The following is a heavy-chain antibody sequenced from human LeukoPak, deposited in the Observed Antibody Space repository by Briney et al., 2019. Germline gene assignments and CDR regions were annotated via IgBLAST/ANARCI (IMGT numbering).Heavy chain of an antibody. CDR1: GFTFSGYS. V-gene: IGHV3-21*01. CDR3: ARAQQVSFHY. CDR2: IIRCSNYI. D-gene: IGHD6-13*01. J-gene: IGHJ4*02. Sequence: GGSLRLSCAASGFTFSGYSMNWVRQAPGKGLEWVSSIIRCSNYIYYAYSVKGLFTISRDNAKNSLYLQMNSLRADDTAEDYCARAQQVSFHYWGQGTLVAGSS.